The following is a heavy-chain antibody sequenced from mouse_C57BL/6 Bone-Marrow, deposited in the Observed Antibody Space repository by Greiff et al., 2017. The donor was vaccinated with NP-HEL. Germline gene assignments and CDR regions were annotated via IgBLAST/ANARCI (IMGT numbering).Heavy chain of an antibody. Sequence: QVQLKQSGPGLVAPSQSLSIPCTVSGFSLTSYSISWVRQPPGKGLEWLGVIWTGGGTTYYSALKSRLSVSKDNSKSQVFIKMNSQQTDDTAKDYCAKGRYPLYCDYWGQGTTRTVSS. J-gene: IGHJ2*01. D-gene: IGHD2-14*01. CDR3: AKGRYPLYCDY. V-gene: IGHV2-9-1*01. CDR1: GFSLTSYS. CDR2: IWTGGGT.